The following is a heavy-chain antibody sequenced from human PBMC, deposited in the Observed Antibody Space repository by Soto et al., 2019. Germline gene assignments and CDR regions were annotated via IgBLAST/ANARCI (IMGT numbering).Heavy chain of an antibody. Sequence: EVPLVESGGGVVQPGGSLRLSCAVSGFTVSSNYMSGVRLAPGKGLEWVSVIYSDGSTHYADSVKGRFTISRDKSKNTVYLQMNSLRADDTAEYYCARHRDGNWGQGTLVTVSS. CDR3: ARHRDGN. V-gene: IGHV3-66*04. J-gene: IGHJ4*02. CDR2: IYSDGST. CDR1: GFTVSSNY.